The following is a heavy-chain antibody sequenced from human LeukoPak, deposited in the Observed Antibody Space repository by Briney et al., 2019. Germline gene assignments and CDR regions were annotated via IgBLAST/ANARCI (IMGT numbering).Heavy chain of an antibody. D-gene: IGHD2-15*01. V-gene: IGHV1-8*01. CDR2: MNPNSGNT. J-gene: IGHJ6*03. CDR1: GYTFTSYD. Sequence: ASVKVSCKASGYTFTSYDINWVRQATGQGLEWMGWMNPNSGNTGNAQKFQGRVTMTRHTSIRTAYMELSSLRSDGTAVYYCAVAPDYYYYFMVVWGKGTTVTVS. CDR3: AVAPDYYYYFMVV.